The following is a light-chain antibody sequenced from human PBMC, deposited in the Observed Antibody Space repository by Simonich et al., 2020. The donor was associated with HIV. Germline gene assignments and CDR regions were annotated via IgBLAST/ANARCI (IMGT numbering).Light chain of an antibody. CDR2: DVS. Sequence: QSALTQPASVSGSPGQSITISCTGTSSDVGGYNYVSWYHQHPGKAPKLMIYDVSKGPAGVPDRFSGSKSGNTASLTISGLQAEDEADYYCCSYAGSHTFVFGGGTKLTVL. CDR3: CSYAGSHTFV. V-gene: IGLV2-11*01. CDR1: SSDVGGYNY. J-gene: IGLJ2*01.